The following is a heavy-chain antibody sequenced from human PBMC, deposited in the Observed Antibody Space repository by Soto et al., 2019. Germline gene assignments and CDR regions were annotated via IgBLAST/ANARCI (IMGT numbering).Heavy chain of an antibody. Sequence: QVQLQESGPRLVTPSGSLSLTCGVSGGTVASSHWWSWVRQSPGGGLEWIGNVYHTGDTNFNPSLQRRVTISVDKSNNQFSLRLNSLTAADTAVYFCAREIVTAGGNNYFDPWGPGTLVTVSS. D-gene: IGHD2-21*02. CDR3: AREIVTAGGNNYFDP. CDR1: GGTVASSHW. V-gene: IGHV4-4*02. J-gene: IGHJ5*02. CDR2: VYHTGDT.